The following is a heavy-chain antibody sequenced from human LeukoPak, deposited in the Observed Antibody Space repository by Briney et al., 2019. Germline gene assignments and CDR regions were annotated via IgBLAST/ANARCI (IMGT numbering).Heavy chain of an antibody. CDR2: IIPIFGTA. CDR3: ATAVKSGVVAVFHDY. D-gene: IGHD2-15*01. J-gene: IGHJ4*02. CDR1: GGTFSSYA. Sequence: ASVKVSCKASGGTFSSYAISWVRQAPGQGLEWMGGIIPIFGTANYAQKFQGRVTITADESTSTAYMELSSLRSEDTAVYYCATAVKSGVVAVFHDYWGQGTLVTVSS. V-gene: IGHV1-69*13.